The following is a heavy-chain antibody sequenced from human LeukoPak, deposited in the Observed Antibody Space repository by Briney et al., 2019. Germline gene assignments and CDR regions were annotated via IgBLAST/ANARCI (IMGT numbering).Heavy chain of an antibody. CDR2: IYYSGST. D-gene: IGHD3-22*01. V-gene: IGHV4-61*01. CDR1: GGSVSSGSYY. CDR3: AGSGYYLNFDY. J-gene: IGHJ4*02. Sequence: PSETLSLTCAVYGGSVSSGSYYWSWIRQPPGKGLEWIGYIYYSGSTNYNPSLKSRVTISVDTSKNQFSLKLSSVTAADTAVYYCAGSGYYLNFDYWGQGTLVTVSS.